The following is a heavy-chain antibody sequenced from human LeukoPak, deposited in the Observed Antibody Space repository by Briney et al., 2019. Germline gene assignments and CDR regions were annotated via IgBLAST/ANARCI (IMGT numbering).Heavy chain of an antibody. J-gene: IGHJ5*02. CDR2: ISSSGTTI. D-gene: IGHD6-19*01. CDR3: AKQYTTGWYGWFDP. CDR1: GFTFSSYE. V-gene: IGHV3-48*03. Sequence: PGGSLRLSCAASGFTFSSYEMNWVRQAPGKGLDCVSYISSSGTTIYYADSVKGRFTISRDNAKNSLYLQMNSLRAEDTAVYYCAKQYTTGWYGWFDPWGQGTLVTVSS.